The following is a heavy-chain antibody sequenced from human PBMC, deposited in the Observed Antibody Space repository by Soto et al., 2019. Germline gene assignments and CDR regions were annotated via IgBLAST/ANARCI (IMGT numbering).Heavy chain of an antibody. D-gene: IGHD3-3*01. CDR1: GYSFTRYG. V-gene: IGHV1-18*04. Sequence: GASVKVSCKASGYSFTRYGITWVRQAPGQGLEWLGWITADNGNTNYAQKFQGRAIMTTDTSTNTAYMELRSLRFDDTAVYYCAIVVLEWLPTSGFYYWGQRGLVTVSS. CDR2: ITADNGNT. J-gene: IGHJ4*02. CDR3: AIVVLEWLPTSGFYY.